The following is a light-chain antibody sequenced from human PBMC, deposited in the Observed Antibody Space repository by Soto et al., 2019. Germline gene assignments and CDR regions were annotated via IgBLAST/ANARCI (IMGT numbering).Light chain of an antibody. CDR2: DVS. CDR3: CSYAGTYAHV. V-gene: IGLV2-11*01. CDR1: SSDVGGYNY. Sequence: TGTSSDVGGYNYVSWYQQHPGKAPKLMIYDVSKRPSGVPDRFSGSKSGNTASLTISGLQAEDEADYYCCSYAGTYAHVFGTGTKVTVL. J-gene: IGLJ1*01.